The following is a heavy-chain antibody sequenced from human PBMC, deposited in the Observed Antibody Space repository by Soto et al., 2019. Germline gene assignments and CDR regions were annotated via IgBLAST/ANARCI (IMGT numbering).Heavy chain of an antibody. CDR3: ARARTSIAAAGRVSWFDP. Sequence: SETLSLTCTVSGGSISSGGYYWSWIRQHPGKGLEWIGYIYYSGSTYYNPSLKSRVTISVDTSKNQFSLKLSSVTAADTAVYYCARARTSIAAAGRVSWFDPWGQGTLVTVSS. V-gene: IGHV4-31*03. CDR2: IYYSGST. CDR1: GGSISSGGYY. J-gene: IGHJ5*02. D-gene: IGHD6-13*01.